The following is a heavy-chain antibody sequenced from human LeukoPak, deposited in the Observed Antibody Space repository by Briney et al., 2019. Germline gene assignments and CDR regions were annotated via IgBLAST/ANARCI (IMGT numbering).Heavy chain of an antibody. J-gene: IGHJ4*02. CDR2: INHSGST. Sequence: SETLSLTCAVYGGSFSGYYWSWIRQPPGKGLEWIGEINHSGSTNYNPSLKSRVTISVDTSKNQFSLKLSSVTAADTAVYYCARARGPKLDYWGQGTLVTVSS. V-gene: IGHV4-34*01. CDR3: ARARGPKLDY. CDR1: GGSFSGYY.